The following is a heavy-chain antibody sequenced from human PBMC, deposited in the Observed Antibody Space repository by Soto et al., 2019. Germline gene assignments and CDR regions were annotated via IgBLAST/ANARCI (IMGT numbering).Heavy chain of an antibody. D-gene: IGHD6-19*01. Sequence: PGGSLRLSCAVSGFTFSNYAISWVRQAPGKGLEWVSIISGGGDTSYYADSVKGRFTISRDNSRNTLYLQMNSLRAGDSAKYYCLKEGNSGLYYFDYCGQATLVTVSA. CDR3: LKEGNSGLYYFDY. V-gene: IGHV3-23*01. CDR1: GFTFSNYA. J-gene: IGHJ4*02. CDR2: ISGGGDTS.